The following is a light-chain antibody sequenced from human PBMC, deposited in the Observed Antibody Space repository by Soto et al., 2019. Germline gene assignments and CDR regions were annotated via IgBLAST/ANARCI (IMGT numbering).Light chain of an antibody. Sequence: DIQMTQSPSTLSASVGDRVIITCRASQSISAWLAWYQQKPGKAPKLLIYKASILESGVPSRFSDSGSGSEYTLTITSLQPDDVATYYCQQYNSYWTFGPGTRVEIK. V-gene: IGKV1-5*03. CDR1: QSISAW. J-gene: IGKJ1*01. CDR3: QQYNSYWT. CDR2: KAS.